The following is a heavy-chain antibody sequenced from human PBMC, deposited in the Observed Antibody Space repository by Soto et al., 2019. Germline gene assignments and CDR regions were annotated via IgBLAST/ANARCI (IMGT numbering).Heavy chain of an antibody. CDR1: GFTFSNAW. D-gene: IGHD3-16*01. CDR3: TTDLFWGSYGMDV. J-gene: IGHJ6*02. CDR2: IKSKTDGGTT. V-gene: IGHV3-15*07. Sequence: GGSLRLSCAASGFTFSNAWMNWVRQAPGKGLEWVGRIKSKTDGGTTDYAAPVKGRFTISRDDSKNTLYLQMNSLKTEDTAVYYCTTDLFWGSYGMDVWGQGTTVTVSS.